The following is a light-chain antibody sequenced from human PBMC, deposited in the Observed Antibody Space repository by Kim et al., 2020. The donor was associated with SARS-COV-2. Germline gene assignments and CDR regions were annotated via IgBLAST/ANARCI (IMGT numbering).Light chain of an antibody. J-gene: IGKJ1*01. CDR3: QHYNNWPPWT. V-gene: IGKV3-15*01. Sequence: EIVMTQSPATLSVSPGDRATLSCRASQSISNHSAWYQQKPGQAPRLLIHGASTRATGIPARFSGSGSGTEFTLTISSLQSEDFAVYYCQHYNNWPPWTFGQGTKVDIK. CDR1: QSISNH. CDR2: GAS.